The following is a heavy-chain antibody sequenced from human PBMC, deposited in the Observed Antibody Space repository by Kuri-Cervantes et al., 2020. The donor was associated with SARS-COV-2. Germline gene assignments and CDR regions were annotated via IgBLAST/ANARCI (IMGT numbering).Heavy chain of an antibody. J-gene: IGHJ4*02. CDR1: GFTFSSYS. CDR2: ISSSSSYI. CDR3: ARNRGSGWPFFDY. V-gene: IGHV3-21*01. D-gene: IGHD6-19*01. Sequence: GGSLRLSCAASGFTFSSYSMNWVRQAPGKGLEWVSSISSSSSYIYYADSVKGRFTISRDNAKNSLYLQMNSLRAEDTAVYYCARNRGSGWPFFDYWGQGTLVIVSS.